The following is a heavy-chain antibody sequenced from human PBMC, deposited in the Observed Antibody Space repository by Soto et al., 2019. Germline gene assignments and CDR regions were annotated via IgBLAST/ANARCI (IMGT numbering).Heavy chain of an antibody. Sequence: SETLSLTCTVSGGSISSSSYYWGWIRQPPGKGLEWIGSIYYSGSTYYNPSLKSRVTISVDTSKNQFSLKLSSLTAADTAVYYCARHAYSKLAARPPYFDYWGQGTLVTVSS. CDR2: IYYSGST. CDR3: ARHAYSKLAARPPYFDY. J-gene: IGHJ4*02. CDR1: GGSISSSSYY. D-gene: IGHD6-6*01. V-gene: IGHV4-39*01.